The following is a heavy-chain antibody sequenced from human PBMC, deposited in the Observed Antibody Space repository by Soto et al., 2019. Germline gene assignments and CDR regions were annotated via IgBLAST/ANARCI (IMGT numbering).Heavy chain of an antibody. CDR2: IYYGGST. CDR3: ARGRDCSTTSCSLDLRLGYYFDK. Sequence: QVQLQESGPGLVKPSQTLSLTCTVSGGSISSGGYYWSWIRQHPGKGLEWIGYIYYGGSTYYNPSLMSRVTISVDTSKNQFSLKLSSVTAAVTAVYYCARGRDCSTTSCSLDLRLGYYFDKWGQGTLVTVSS. CDR1: GGSISSGGYY. V-gene: IGHV4-31*03. J-gene: IGHJ4*02. D-gene: IGHD2-2*01.